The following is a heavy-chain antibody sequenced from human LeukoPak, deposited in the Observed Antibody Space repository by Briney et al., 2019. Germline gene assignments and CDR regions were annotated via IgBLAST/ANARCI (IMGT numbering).Heavy chain of an antibody. CDR3: ATRGYSYGPFDY. D-gene: IGHD5-18*01. J-gene: IGHJ4*02. CDR2: IDPSDSYT. Sequence: GESLKISCKGSGYSFTSYWISWVRQMPGKGLEWVGRIDPSDSYTNYSPSFQGHVTISADKSISTAYLQWSSLKASDTAMYYCATRGYSYGPFDYWGQGTLVTVSS. V-gene: IGHV5-10-1*01. CDR1: GYSFTSYW.